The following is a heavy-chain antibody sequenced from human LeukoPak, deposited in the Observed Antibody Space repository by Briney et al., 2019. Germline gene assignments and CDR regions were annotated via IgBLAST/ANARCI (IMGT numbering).Heavy chain of an antibody. V-gene: IGHV3-23*01. D-gene: IGHD3-22*01. CDR3: ATDRERDPSVYYLV. J-gene: IGHJ4*02. Sequence: GGTLRLSCAASGFTFSSYGMHWVRQDPEKGLEWLSTISDNGSQTYYTDSVKGRFTISRDNSRNTVFLQMNSLRAEDSGVYYCATDRERDPSVYYLVGGQGTLITVSS. CDR1: GFTFSSYG. CDR2: ISDNGSQT.